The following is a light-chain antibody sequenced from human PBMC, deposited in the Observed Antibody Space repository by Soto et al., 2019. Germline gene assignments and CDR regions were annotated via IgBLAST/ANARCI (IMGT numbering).Light chain of an antibody. CDR2: GAS. CDR1: QSVSSSY. J-gene: IGKJ1*01. V-gene: IGKV3-20*01. Sequence: EIVLTQSPGTLSLSPGERATLSCRASQSVSSSYLAWYQQKPGQAPRLLIYGASSRATGIPDTFSGSGSGTHFTLTISRLEPEDFAVYYCQQYGSSPGTFGQGTKVEIK. CDR3: QQYGSSPGT.